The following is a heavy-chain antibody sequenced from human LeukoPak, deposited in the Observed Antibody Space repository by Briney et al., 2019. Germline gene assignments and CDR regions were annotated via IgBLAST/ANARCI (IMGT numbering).Heavy chain of an antibody. D-gene: IGHD2-2*03. J-gene: IGHJ4*02. CDR1: GFTFSSYS. CDR3: AKDSHWILFDD. V-gene: IGHV3-23*01. CDR2: IGGSGTRT. Sequence: QAGGSLRLSCAASGFTFSSYSMQWVRQTPGKGLEWVSGIGGSGTRTYYADSVKGRFTISRDNSKNTLYLQMNSLRDEDTAVYYCAKDSHWILFDDWGQGTLVTVSS.